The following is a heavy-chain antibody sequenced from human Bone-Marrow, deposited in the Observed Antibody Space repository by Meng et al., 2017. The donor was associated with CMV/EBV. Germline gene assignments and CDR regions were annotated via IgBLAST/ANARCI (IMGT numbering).Heavy chain of an antibody. V-gene: IGHV4-34*01. Sequence: ETLSLTCAVYGGSFSGYYWSWIRQPPGKGLEWIGEINHSGSTNYNPSLKSRVTISVDTSKNQFSLKLSSVTAADTAVYYCARGNVLLWFGELPKGGWFDPWGQGTLVTVSS. J-gene: IGHJ5*02. D-gene: IGHD3-10*01. CDR2: INHSGST. CDR1: GGSFSGYY. CDR3: ARGNVLLWFGELPKGGWFDP.